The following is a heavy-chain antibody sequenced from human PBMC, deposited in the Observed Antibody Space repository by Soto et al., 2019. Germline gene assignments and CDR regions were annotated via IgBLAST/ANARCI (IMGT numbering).Heavy chain of an antibody. D-gene: IGHD2-2*01. Sequence: QVQLQESGPGLVKPSETMSLTCAVYGDSFRSYYWSWIRQPAGKGLEWIWRIYIRGSTHYNPSLKQRVQPSPGTSKNPISLKLSSVPSADPAICSCSRARAAAMVTRVFHEPPREPQWYFDLWGRGTMLTVAS. V-gene: IGHV4-4*07. J-gene: IGHJ2*01. CDR2: IYIRGST. CDR3: SRARAAAMVTRVFHEPPREPQWYFDL. CDR1: GDSFRSYY.